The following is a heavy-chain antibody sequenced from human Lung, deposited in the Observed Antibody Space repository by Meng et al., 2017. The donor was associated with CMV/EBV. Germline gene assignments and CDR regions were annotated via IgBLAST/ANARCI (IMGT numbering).Heavy chain of an antibody. D-gene: IGHD3-3*01. Sequence: YGLSWARPAPGQGLGWMGWSAAYNGKAHYAEKFQGRVAMITDTSTRTAYMELRSLRSDDTAVYYCARDGGGTTNLGVVIIGNFDYWGQGTLVTVSS. V-gene: IGHV1-18*01. CDR2: SAAYNGKA. CDR3: ARDGGGTTNLGVVIIGNFDY. CDR1: YG. J-gene: IGHJ4*01.